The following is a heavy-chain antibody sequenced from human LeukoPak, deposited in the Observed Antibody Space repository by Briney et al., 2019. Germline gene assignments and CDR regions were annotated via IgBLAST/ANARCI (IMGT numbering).Heavy chain of an antibody. CDR3: ARLQSGTYSYYFFYMDV. Sequence: PGGSLRLSCAASGFTFSSYNMAWVRQAPGKGLEWVSSITTSSGYMYYADSLRGRFTTSRDNSKNSLFLQMNSLTAEDTAVYFCARLQSGTYSYYFFYMDVWGKGTTVTVSS. CDR1: GFTFSSYN. D-gene: IGHD1-26*01. J-gene: IGHJ6*03. CDR2: ITTSSGYM. V-gene: IGHV3-21*01.